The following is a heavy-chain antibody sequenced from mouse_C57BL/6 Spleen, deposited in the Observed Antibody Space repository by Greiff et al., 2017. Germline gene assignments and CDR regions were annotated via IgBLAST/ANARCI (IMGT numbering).Heavy chain of an antibody. Sequence: QVQLQQPGAELVKPGASVKLSCKASGYTFTSYWMQWVKQRPGQGLEWIGEIDPSDSYTNYNQKFKGKATLTVDTSASTAYMQLSSLTSEDSAVYYCARHRHPPYYYDYWGQGTTLTVSS. CDR3: ARHRHPPYYYDY. CDR1: GYTFTSYW. V-gene: IGHV1-50*01. CDR2: IDPSDSYT. J-gene: IGHJ2*01.